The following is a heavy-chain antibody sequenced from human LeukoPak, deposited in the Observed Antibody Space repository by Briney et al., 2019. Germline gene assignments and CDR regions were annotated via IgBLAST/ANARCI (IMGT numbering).Heavy chain of an antibody. CDR2: INRNGGTI. J-gene: IGHJ6*03. Sequence: PGGSLRLSCAASGFTFDDYGMSWVRQVPGKGLEWVSGINRNGGTINYADSVKGRFTISRDNAKNSLYLQMNSLRAEDTAVYYCARDFSAAPVRWYYYMDVWGKGTTVTVSS. V-gene: IGHV3-20*04. D-gene: IGHD6-6*01. CDR3: ARDFSAAPVRWYYYMDV. CDR1: GFTFDDYG.